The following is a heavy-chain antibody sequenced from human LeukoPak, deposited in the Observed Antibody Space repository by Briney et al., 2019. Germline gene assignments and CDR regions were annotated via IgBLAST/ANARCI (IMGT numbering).Heavy chain of an antibody. J-gene: IGHJ5*02. D-gene: IGHD5-24*01. CDR1: GGSFSGYY. Sequence: SETLSLTCAVYGGSFSGYYWSWIRQPPGKELEWIGEINHSGSTNYNPSLKSRVTISVDTSKNQFSLKLSSVTAADTAVYYCARALRWLQFPGWFDPWGQGTLVTVSS. V-gene: IGHV4-34*01. CDR2: INHSGST. CDR3: ARALRWLQFPGWFDP.